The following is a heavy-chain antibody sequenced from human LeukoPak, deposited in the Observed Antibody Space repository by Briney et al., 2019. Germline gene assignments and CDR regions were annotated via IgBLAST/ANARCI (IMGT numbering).Heavy chain of an antibody. Sequence: VSVKVSCKASGYTFTGYYMHWVRQAPGQGLEWVGWINPNSGGTNYAQKFQGRVTMTRDTSISTAYMELSRLRSDDTAVYYCARSHYDSLTGSPYWGQGTLVTVSS. J-gene: IGHJ4*02. CDR1: GYTFTGYY. CDR2: INPNSGGT. CDR3: ARSHYDSLTGSPY. D-gene: IGHD3-9*01. V-gene: IGHV1-2*02.